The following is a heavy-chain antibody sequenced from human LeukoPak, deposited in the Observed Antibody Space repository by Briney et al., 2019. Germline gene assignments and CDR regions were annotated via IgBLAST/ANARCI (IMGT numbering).Heavy chain of an antibody. D-gene: IGHD3-22*01. Sequence: PSETLSLTCTVSGGSISSYYWSWLRQPAGKGLEWIGRIYTSGSTNYNPSLKSRVTMSVDTSKNQFSLKLSSVTAADTAVYYCARVNSYYYDSSGYYIFDYWGQGTLVTVSS. V-gene: IGHV4-4*07. J-gene: IGHJ4*02. CDR1: GGSISSYY. CDR2: IYTSGST. CDR3: ARVNSYYYDSSGYYIFDY.